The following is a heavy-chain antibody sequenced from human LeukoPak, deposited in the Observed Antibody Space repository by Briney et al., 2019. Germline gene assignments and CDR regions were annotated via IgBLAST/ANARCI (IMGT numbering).Heavy chain of an antibody. V-gene: IGHV4-34*01. CDR1: GGSFSGYY. Sequence: KPSETLSLTCAVYGGSFSGYYWSWIRQPPGKGLEWIGEINHSGSTNYNPPLKSRVTISVDTSKNQFSLKLSSVTAADTAVYYCARVIAVAGGSYYFDYWGQGTLVTVSS. CDR2: INHSGST. CDR3: ARVIAVAGGSYYFDY. D-gene: IGHD6-19*01. J-gene: IGHJ4*02.